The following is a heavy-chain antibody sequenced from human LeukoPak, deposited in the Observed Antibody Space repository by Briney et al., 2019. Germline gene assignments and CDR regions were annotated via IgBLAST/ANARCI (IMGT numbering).Heavy chain of an antibody. V-gene: IGHV6-1*01. CDR2: TYYRPKSNT. CDR1: GDSLSNNNVA. Sequence: SQTLSLTCAISGDSLSNNNVAWNWIRQSPSRDLEWLGRTYYRPKSNTDYAVSVKSRIAINSDTSKNQFSLQLNSVTPEDTGVYYCARGSHSSFDYWGQGTLVTVSS. J-gene: IGHJ4*02. CDR3: ARGSHSSFDY. D-gene: IGHD3-10*01.